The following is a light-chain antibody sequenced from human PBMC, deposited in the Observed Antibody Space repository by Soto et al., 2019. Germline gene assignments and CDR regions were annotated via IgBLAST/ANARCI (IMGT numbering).Light chain of an antibody. CDR2: GAS. J-gene: IGKJ3*01. V-gene: IGKV3-20*01. CDR3: QQDGSSPPYT. CDR1: QSVSSSY. Sequence: EIVLTQSPGTLSLSPGERATLSCRASQSVSSSYLAWSQQKPGQAPRLLIYGASSRPTGIPDRFSGSGSGTDFTLTISRLEPEEFAVYYCQQDGSSPPYTFGPGTKVYIK.